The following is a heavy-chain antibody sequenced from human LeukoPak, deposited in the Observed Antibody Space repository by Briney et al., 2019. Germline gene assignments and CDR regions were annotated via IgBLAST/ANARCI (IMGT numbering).Heavy chain of an antibody. CDR1: GYSISSGYY. CDR3: ARVRGSSSPHYYYYYYMDV. V-gene: IGHV4-38-2*01. Sequence: SETLSLTCAVSGYSISSGYYWGRIRQPPGKGLEWIGSIYHSGSTYYNPSLKSRVTISVDTSKNQFSLKLSSVTAADTAVYYRARVRGSSSPHYYYYYYMDVWGKGTTVTVSS. D-gene: IGHD6-6*01. CDR2: IYHSGST. J-gene: IGHJ6*03.